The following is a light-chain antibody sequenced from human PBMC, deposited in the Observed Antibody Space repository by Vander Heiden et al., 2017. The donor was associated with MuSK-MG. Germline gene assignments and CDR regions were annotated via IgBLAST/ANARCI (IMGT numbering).Light chain of an antibody. CDR3: HQRFHGSI. Sequence: EVVLTQSPATLSVSPGESATLSCRASQSVDNFLAWYQQKPGQSPRLLIYDSSIRATGIPARFSGSGSGTDFTLTISSLEPEDLGVYYCHQRFHGSIFGRGTKFEMK. CDR1: QSVDNF. V-gene: IGKV3-11*01. J-gene: IGKJ2*01. CDR2: DSS.